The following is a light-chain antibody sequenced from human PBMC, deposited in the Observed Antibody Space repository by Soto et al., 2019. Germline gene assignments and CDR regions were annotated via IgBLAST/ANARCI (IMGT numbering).Light chain of an antibody. J-gene: IGLJ1*01. CDR1: SSDVGAYNY. CDR3: SSYASSSTYV. V-gene: IGLV2-14*01. CDR2: GVS. Sequence: QSVLTQPASVSGSPGQSITISCTGTSSDVGAYNYVSWYQQHPGKAPRLMIYGVSNRPSGVSNRFSGSKSGNSASLTISGLQAEDEADYYCSSYASSSTYVFGTGTKVTVL.